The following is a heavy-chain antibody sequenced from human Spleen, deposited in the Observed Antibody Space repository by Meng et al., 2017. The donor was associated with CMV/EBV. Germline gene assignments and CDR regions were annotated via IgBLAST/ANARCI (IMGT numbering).Heavy chain of an antibody. D-gene: IGHD3-10*01. CDR1: DGSFSVYY. CDR3: ARRRITMVRGVGGWFDP. V-gene: IGHV4-34*01. J-gene: IGHJ5*02. Sequence: SETLSLTCAVHDGSFSVYYWSWIRQPPGKGLEWIGEINHSGSTNYNPSLKSRVTISVDTSKNQFSLKLSSVTAADTAVYYCARRRITMVRGVGGWFDPWGQGTLVTVSS. CDR2: INHSGST.